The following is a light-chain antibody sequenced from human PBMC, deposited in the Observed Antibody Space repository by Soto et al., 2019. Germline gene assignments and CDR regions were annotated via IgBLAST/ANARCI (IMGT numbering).Light chain of an antibody. CDR1: QSVFSY. J-gene: IGKJ4*01. V-gene: IGKV3-11*01. CDR2: DAS. Sequence: EIVFTQSPATLSLSPGERATLSCRASQSVFSYLAWYQQKPGQTPRLLIYDASNRATGIPARFSGSGSGTDFTLTISSLQPEDFAVYYCQQRYIWPPLTFGGGTKVDIK. CDR3: QQRYIWPPLT.